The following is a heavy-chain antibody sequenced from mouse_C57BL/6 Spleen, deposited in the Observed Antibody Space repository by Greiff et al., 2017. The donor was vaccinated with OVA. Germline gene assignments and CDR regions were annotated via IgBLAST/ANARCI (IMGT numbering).Heavy chain of an antibody. CDR1: GFSLTSYG. CDR2: IWSGGST. CDR3: TRKGDSNYFDY. J-gene: IGHJ2*01. V-gene: IGHV2-2*01. D-gene: IGHD2-5*01. Sequence: VKLQESGPGLVQPSQSLSITCTVSGFSLTSYGVHWVRQSPGKGLEWLGVIWSGGSTDYNAAFISRLSISKDNSKSQVFFKMNSLQADNTAIYCCTRKGDSNYFDYWGQGTTLTVSS.